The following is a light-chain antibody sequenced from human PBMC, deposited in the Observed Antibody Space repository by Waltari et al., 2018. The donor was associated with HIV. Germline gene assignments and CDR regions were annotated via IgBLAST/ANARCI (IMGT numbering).Light chain of an antibody. V-gene: IGLV4-60*03. J-gene: IGLJ2*01. Sequence: QPVLTQSSSASASLGSSVKLTCTLSRGHRSSIIACHQQQPGKAPRYLMKLEGSGSYNKGSGIPDRFSGSSSGADRYLTISNLQSEDEADYYCETWDSNTHKVVFGGGTKLTVL. CDR3: ETWDSNTHKVV. CDR2: LEGSGSY. CDR1: RGHRSSI.